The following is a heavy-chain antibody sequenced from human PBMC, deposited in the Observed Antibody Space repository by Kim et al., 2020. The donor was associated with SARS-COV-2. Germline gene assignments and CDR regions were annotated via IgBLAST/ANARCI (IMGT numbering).Heavy chain of an antibody. J-gene: IGHJ5*02. CDR2: ISSSSSYI. CDR3: ARDGVEEEYQLLNGAPLYNWFDP. D-gene: IGHD2-2*01. V-gene: IGHV3-21*01. Sequence: GGSLRLSCAASGFTFSSYSMNWVRQAPGKGLEWVSSISSSSSYIYYADSVKGRFTISRDNAKNSLYLQMNSLRAEDTAVYYCARDGVEEEYQLLNGAPLYNWFDPWGQGTLVTVSS. CDR1: GFTFSSYS.